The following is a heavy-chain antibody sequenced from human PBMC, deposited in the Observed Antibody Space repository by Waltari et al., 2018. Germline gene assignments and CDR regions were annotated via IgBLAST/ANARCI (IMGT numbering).Heavy chain of an antibody. D-gene: IGHD2-2*01. V-gene: IGHV4-30-4*08. J-gene: IGHJ4*02. CDR1: GGSINSAEYY. Sequence: QVQLQESGPGLVKPSQTLSLTCTVSGGSINSAEYYWSWVRQPPGKGLEWIGNIYYSGRTYYNPSLNSRVTISIDTSKKKFSLQLSSVIAADTAIYYCARLYTVPDRGHSDCWGQGTLVTVSS. CDR3: ARLYTVPDRGHSDC. CDR2: IYYSGRT.